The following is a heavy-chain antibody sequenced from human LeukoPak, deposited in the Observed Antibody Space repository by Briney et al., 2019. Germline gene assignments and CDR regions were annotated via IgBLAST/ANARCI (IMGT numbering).Heavy chain of an antibody. J-gene: IGHJ6*03. CDR2: IYSGGST. CDR1: GFTVSSDY. V-gene: IGHV3-66*01. Sequence: GGSLRLSCAASGFTVSSDYMSWVRQAPGKGLEWVSVIYSGGSTYYADSVKGRFTISRDNSKNTLYLQMNSLRAEDTAVYYCARARRNYYYYYMDVWGKGTTVTISS. CDR3: ARARRNYYYYYMDV.